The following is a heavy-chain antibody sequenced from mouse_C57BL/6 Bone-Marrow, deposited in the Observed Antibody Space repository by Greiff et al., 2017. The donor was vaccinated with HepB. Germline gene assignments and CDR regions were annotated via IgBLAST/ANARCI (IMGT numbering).Heavy chain of an antibody. D-gene: IGHD1-1*01. Sequence: QVQLQQPGAELVKPGASVKLSCKASGYTFTSYWMHWVKQRPGQGLEWIGMIHPNSGSTNYNEKFKSKATLTVDKSSSTAYMQLSSLTSEDSAVYYCARDYYGSSPRYWGQGTTLTVSS. V-gene: IGHV1-64*01. CDR2: IHPNSGST. CDR1: GYTFTSYW. J-gene: IGHJ2*01. CDR3: ARDYYGSSPRY.